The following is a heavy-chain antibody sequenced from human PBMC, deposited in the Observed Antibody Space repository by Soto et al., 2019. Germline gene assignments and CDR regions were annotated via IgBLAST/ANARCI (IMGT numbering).Heavy chain of an antibody. Sequence: WGSLRLSCAASGFTFSSYGMHWVRQGPGKGLEWVAVIWYYGSNKYYADSVKGRFTISRDNSKNTLYLQMNSLRAEDTAVYYCARDSTGYDFWRRPNRWFEPWGKGTMVTVSA. V-gene: IGHV3-33*01. CDR1: GFTFSSYG. CDR3: ARDSTGYDFWRRPNRWFEP. J-gene: IGHJ5*02. CDR2: IWYYGSNK. D-gene: IGHD3-3*01.